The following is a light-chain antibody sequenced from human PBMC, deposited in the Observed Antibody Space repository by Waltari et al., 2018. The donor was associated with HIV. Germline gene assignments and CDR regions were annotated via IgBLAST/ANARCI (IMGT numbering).Light chain of an antibody. CDR1: NSNTGAGFD. CDR3: QSYDSSLSGYV. V-gene: IGLV1-40*01. Sequence: QSVLTQPPSVSGAPGQRVTISCPGSNSNTGAGFDVHWYQQLPGTAPKLLIYATTNRTSGVPDRFSGSKSGTSASLAITGLQAEDEADYYCQSYDSSLSGYVFATGTRVTVL. J-gene: IGLJ1*01. CDR2: ATT.